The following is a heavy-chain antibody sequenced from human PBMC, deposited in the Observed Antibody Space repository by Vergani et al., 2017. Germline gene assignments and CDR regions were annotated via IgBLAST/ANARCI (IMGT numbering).Heavy chain of an antibody. CDR1: GFTFSACP. CDR2: ISSSSSYI. CDR3: ARDIRPTRGAGTPYFDY. V-gene: IGHV3-21*01. D-gene: IGHD6-13*01. Sequence: EVQLLQSGGGVIQPGGSVRLSCAASGFTFSACPMTWVRQAPGKGLEWVSSISSSSSYIYYADSVKGRFTISRDNAKNSLYLQMSSLRAEDTAVYYCARDIRPTRGAGTPYFDYWGQGTLVTVSS. J-gene: IGHJ4*02.